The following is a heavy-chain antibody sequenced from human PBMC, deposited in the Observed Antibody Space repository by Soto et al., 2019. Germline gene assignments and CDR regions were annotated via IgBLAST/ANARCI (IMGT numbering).Heavy chain of an antibody. V-gene: IGHV4-4*02. Sequence: SETLSLTCAVSGGSISSSNWWSWVRQPPGKGLEWIGEIYHSGSTNYNPSLKSRVTISVDKSKNQFSLKLSSVTAEDTAVYYCARVAYYYAPFYYYGMDVWGQGTTVTVSS. J-gene: IGHJ6*02. CDR3: ARVAYYYAPFYYYGMDV. CDR2: IYHSGST. CDR1: GGSISSSNW. D-gene: IGHD3-10*01.